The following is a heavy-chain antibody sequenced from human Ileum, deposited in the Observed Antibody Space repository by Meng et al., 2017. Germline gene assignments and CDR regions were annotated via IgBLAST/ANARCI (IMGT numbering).Heavy chain of an antibody. D-gene: IGHD6-13*01. CDR3: ARFGYRDGLDV. V-gene: IGHV3-7*01. Sequence: GGFLRLSCVGSGFTFETYWMSWVRQAAGKGLEWVAKIKDNGGEKLYADSVKGRFTISRDNVEKSLFLQMNSLRDEDTAVYYCARFGYRDGLDVWGQGTTVTVSS. J-gene: IGHJ6*02. CDR1: GFTFETYW. CDR2: IKDNGGEK.